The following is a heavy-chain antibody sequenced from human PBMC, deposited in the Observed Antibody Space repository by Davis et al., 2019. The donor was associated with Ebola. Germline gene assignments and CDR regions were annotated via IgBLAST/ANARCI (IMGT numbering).Heavy chain of an antibody. J-gene: IGHJ4*02. D-gene: IGHD2-15*01. V-gene: IGHV1-69*13. CDR1: GGTFSSYA. Sequence: AASVKVSCKASGGTFSSYAISWVRQAPGQGLEWMGGIIPIFGTANYAQKFQGRVTITADESTSTAYMELSSLRSDDTAVYYCARAGDIVVVVAAFDFDYWGQGTLVTVSS. CDR2: IIPIFGTA. CDR3: ARAGDIVVVVAAFDFDY.